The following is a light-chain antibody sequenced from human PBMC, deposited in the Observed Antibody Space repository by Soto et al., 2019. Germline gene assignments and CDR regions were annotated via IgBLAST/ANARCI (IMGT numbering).Light chain of an antibody. CDR3: QSYDSSLSGV. J-gene: IGLJ3*02. Sequence: QLVLTQPPSVSGAPGQRVTISCTGSSSNIGAGYDVHWYQQLPGTAPKLLIYGNSNRPSGVPDRFSGSKSGTSASLAITGLQAEDEVDYHCQSYDSSLSGVFVGGTKLTVL. CDR1: SSNIGAGYD. V-gene: IGLV1-40*01. CDR2: GNS.